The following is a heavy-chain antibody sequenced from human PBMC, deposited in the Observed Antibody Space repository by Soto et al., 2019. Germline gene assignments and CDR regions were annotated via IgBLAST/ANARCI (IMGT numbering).Heavy chain of an antibody. Sequence: QVQLVQSGAEVKKPGSSVKVSCKASGLIFSSYAISWVRQAPGQGLEWVGGLLPIFGTTNYAQRFKGRVTIPAATSTTTACLVLSSLRSEVTAVYFCVRGANYATSTGKGYSFPGMDVWGQGTTVTVSS. CDR3: VRGANYATSTGKGYSFPGMDV. J-gene: IGHJ6*02. V-gene: IGHV1-69*06. D-gene: IGHD3-9*01. CDR2: LLPIFGTT. CDR1: GLIFSSYA.